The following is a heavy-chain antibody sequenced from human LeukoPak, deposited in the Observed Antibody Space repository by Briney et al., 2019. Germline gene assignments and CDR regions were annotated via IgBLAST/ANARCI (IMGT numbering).Heavy chain of an antibody. CDR1: GYTFTSYG. J-gene: IGHJ1*01. CDR2: IIPIFGTA. D-gene: IGHD4-17*01. CDR3: ARDEVGGDYEWYFQH. Sequence: GASVKVSCKASGYTFTSYGISWVRQAPGQGLEWMGGIIPIFGTANYAQKFQGRVTITADESTSTAYMELSSLRSEDTAVYYCARDEVGGDYEWYFQHWGQGTLVTVSS. V-gene: IGHV1-69*13.